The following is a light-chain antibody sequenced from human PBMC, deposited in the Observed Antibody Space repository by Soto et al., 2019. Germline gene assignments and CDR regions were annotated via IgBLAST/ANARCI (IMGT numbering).Light chain of an antibody. Sequence: QSVMTQPASVSGSPGQSITISCTGTSNDVGSYDLVSWYQQLPGKAPKLVIYEVFRRPSGISDRFSGSKSGNAASLTISGLQAEDEADYYCCSYAGTNTHVFGTGTKVTV. CDR3: CSYAGTNTHV. CDR1: SNDVGSYDL. J-gene: IGLJ1*01. V-gene: IGLV2-23*02. CDR2: EVF.